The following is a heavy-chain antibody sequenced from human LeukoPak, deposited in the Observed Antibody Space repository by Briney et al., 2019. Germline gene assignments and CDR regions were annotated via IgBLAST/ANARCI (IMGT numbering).Heavy chain of an antibody. CDR1: SGSISSYY. Sequence: SETLSLTCTVSSGSISSYYWSWIRQPPGKGLEWIGYIYYSGSTNYNPSLKSRVTISVDTSEKQFSLKLSSVTAADTAVYYCARVVVRGAYYYFYYMDVWGKGTTVTVSS. J-gene: IGHJ6*03. D-gene: IGHD3-10*01. V-gene: IGHV4-59*01. CDR3: ARVVVRGAYYYFYYMDV. CDR2: IYYSGST.